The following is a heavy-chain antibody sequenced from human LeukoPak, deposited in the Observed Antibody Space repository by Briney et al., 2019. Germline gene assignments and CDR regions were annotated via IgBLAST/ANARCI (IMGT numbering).Heavy chain of an antibody. J-gene: IGHJ4*02. CDR1: GYSFTSYW. V-gene: IGHV5-51*01. D-gene: IGHD1-26*01. Sequence: GESLKISCKGSGYSFTSYWIGWVRQMPGKGLEWMGIIYPGDSDTRYSPSFQGQVTISADKSISTAYLQWSSLKASDTAMYYCARLSVGATYSPDLIPDYWGQGTLVTVSS. CDR2: IYPGDSDT. CDR3: ARLSVGATYSPDLIPDY.